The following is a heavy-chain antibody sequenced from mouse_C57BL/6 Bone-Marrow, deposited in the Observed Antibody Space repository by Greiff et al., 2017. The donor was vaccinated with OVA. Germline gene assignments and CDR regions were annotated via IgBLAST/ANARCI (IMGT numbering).Heavy chain of an antibody. Sequence: VKLMESGAELARPGASVKLSCKASGYTFTSYGISWVKQRTGQGLEWIGEIYPRSGNTYYNENFKGKATLTADKSSSTAYMELRSLTSEDSAVYFCATLSFGSSYRYFDVWGTGTTVTVSS. CDR2: IYPRSGNT. V-gene: IGHV1-81*01. CDR1: GYTFTSYG. CDR3: ATLSFGSSYRYFDV. D-gene: IGHD1-1*01. J-gene: IGHJ1*03.